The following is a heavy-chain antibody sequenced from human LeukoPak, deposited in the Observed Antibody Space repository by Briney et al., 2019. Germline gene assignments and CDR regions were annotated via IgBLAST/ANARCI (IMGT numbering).Heavy chain of an antibody. CDR2: IIPIFGTA. CDR3: ARVVWRWLQSGKNPFDY. D-gene: IGHD5-24*01. V-gene: IGHV1-69*06. Sequence: SVKVSCKASGGTFSSYAISWVRQAPGQGLEWMGGIIPIFGTANYAQKFQGRVTITADKSTSTAYMELSSLRSEDTAVYYCARVVWRWLQSGKNPFDYWGQGTLVTVSS. J-gene: IGHJ4*02. CDR1: GGTFSSYA.